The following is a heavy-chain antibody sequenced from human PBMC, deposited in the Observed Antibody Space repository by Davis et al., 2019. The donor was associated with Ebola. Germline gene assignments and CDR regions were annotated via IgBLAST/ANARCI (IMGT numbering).Heavy chain of an antibody. CDR3: ARDSGYCTGGVCYSPYYYGMDV. V-gene: IGHV1-18*01. CDR2: VSAYNGNP. D-gene: IGHD2-8*02. Sequence: ASVKVSCKASGYTFTSYGISWVRQAPGQGLEWMGWVSAYNGNPNYAQKLQGRVTMTTDTSTSTAYMELRSLRSDDTAVYYCARDSGYCTGGVCYSPYYYGMDVWGQGTTVTVSS. J-gene: IGHJ6*02. CDR1: GYTFTSYG.